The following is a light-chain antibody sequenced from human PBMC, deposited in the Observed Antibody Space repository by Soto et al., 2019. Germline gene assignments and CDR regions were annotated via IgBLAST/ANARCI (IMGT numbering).Light chain of an antibody. J-gene: IGKJ1*01. CDR3: QQYGSSSGT. CDR1: QRVSSSY. CDR2: GAS. V-gene: IGKV3-20*01. Sequence: DIVSTQSPCTLSFSPAQRPTLSCRASQRVSSSYLAWYQQKPGQAPRLLIYGASSRATGIPDRFSGSGSGTDFTLTISRLEPEDFAVYYCQQYGSSSGTFGEGTKVDIK.